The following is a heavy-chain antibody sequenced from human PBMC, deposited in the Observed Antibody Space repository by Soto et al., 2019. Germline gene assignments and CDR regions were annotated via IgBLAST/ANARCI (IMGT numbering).Heavy chain of an antibody. CDR2: ISSSGSTI. V-gene: IGHV3-48*03. J-gene: IGHJ6*02. CDR1: GFTFSSYE. Sequence: GGSLRLSCAASGFTFSSYEMNWVRQAPGKGLEWVSYISSSGSTIYYADSVKGRFTISRDNAKNSLYLQMNSLRAEDTAVYYCARAFYYYYGMDVWGQGTTVTVSS. CDR3: ARAFYYYYGMDV.